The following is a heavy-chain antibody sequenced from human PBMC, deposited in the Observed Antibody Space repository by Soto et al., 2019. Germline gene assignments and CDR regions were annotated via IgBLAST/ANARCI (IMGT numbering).Heavy chain of an antibody. CDR3: ARVRGVSSGWYGGNYYYMDV. Sequence: SETLSLTCAVYGGSFSGYYWSWIRQPPGKGLEWIGEINHSGSTNYNPSLKSRVTISVDTSKNQFSLKLSSVTAADTAVYYCARVRGVSSGWYGGNYYYMDVWGKGTTVTVSS. D-gene: IGHD6-19*01. J-gene: IGHJ6*03. V-gene: IGHV4-34*01. CDR2: INHSGST. CDR1: GGSFSGYY.